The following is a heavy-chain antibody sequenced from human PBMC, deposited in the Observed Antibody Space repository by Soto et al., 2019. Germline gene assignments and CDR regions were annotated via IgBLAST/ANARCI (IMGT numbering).Heavy chain of an antibody. J-gene: IGHJ5*01. V-gene: IGHV4-39*01. CDR2: IYYSGTT. CDR1: GGSISSSIYY. CDR3: ARQGRNSGTYLREWFDS. D-gene: IGHD1-26*01. Sequence: SETLSLTCTVSGGSISSSIYYWGWIRHPPGKGLEWIGSIYYSGTTYYNPSLKSRVTISVDTSKNQFSLKLSSVTAADTAVYCCARQGRNSGTYLREWFDSWGQGTLVTVSS.